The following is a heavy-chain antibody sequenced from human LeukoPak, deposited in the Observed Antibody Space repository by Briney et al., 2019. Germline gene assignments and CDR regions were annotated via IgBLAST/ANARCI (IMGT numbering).Heavy chain of an antibody. Sequence: ASVKVSCKASGYTFTSYGISWVRQAPGQGLEWMGWISAYNGNTNYAQKLQGRVTMTTDTSTSTAYMELRSLRSDDTAVYYCAREWSIAAAESPAAFDYWGQGTLVTVSS. CDR2: ISAYNGNT. J-gene: IGHJ4*02. D-gene: IGHD6-13*01. V-gene: IGHV1-18*01. CDR1: GYTFTSYG. CDR3: AREWSIAAAESPAAFDY.